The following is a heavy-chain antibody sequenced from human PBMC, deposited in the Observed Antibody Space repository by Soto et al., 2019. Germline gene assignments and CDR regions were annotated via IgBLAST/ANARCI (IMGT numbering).Heavy chain of an antibody. CDR3: ARDLTLNLYYYYGMDV. D-gene: IGHD3-9*01. CDR2: LSYAGDT. CDR1: GFTLSNYD. V-gene: IGHV3-13*01. Sequence: GSLRLPCAASGFTLSNYDMHWVRQATGKGLEWVAALSYAGDTYYPGSVKGRFTVSREGAKNSLYLQMNSLRAEDTAVYYCARDLTLNLYYYYGMDVWGQGTTVTVSS. J-gene: IGHJ6*02.